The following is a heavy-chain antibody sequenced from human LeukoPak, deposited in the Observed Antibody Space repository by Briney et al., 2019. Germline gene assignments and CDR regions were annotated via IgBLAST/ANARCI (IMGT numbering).Heavy chain of an antibody. Sequence: PGGSLRLSCAASGFTFSSYGMNWVRQAPGKGLEWVSSISSSSSYIYYADSVKGRFTISRDNAKNSLYLQMNSLRAEDTAVYYCARDNAGIAAALDYWGQGTLVTVSS. D-gene: IGHD6-13*01. CDR1: GFTFSSYG. CDR2: ISSSSSYI. J-gene: IGHJ4*02. CDR3: ARDNAGIAAALDY. V-gene: IGHV3-21*01.